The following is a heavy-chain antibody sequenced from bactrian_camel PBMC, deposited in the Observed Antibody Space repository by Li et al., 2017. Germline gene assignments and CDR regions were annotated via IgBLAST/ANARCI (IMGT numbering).Heavy chain of an antibody. J-gene: IGHJ6*01. D-gene: IGHD4*01. CDR3: AAYMNEYDALAT. V-gene: IGHV3-2*01. CDR2: IYSGAAST. Sequence: VQLVESGGGLVQPGGSLRLSCACAASRFTFSSYYMSWVRQAPGKGLEWVSSIYSGAASTYYADSLKGRFAIAKDNAMNTLYLHINSLKPEDTGVYYCAAYMNEYDALATWGQGTQVTVS. CDR1: RFTFSSYY.